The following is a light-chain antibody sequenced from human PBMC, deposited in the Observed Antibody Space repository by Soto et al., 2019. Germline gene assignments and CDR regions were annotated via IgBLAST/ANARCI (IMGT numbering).Light chain of an antibody. V-gene: IGKV3-20*01. Sequence: TVLRQSPDTLSLSPGERATLSCRASQSVTSNYLAWYQQKPGQAPRLLIYDASSRATGIPDRFSGSGSGTDFTLTISRLEPEDFAVYFCQRYGSSPITFGQGTRLEIK. CDR1: QSVTSNY. CDR2: DAS. J-gene: IGKJ5*01. CDR3: QRYGSSPIT.